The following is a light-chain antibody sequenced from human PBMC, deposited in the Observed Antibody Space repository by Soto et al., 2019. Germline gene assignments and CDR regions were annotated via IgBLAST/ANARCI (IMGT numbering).Light chain of an antibody. CDR3: QQYNGWTIT. J-gene: IGKJ5*01. CDR1: QSVSSY. CDR2: DAS. V-gene: IGKV3-15*01. Sequence: EIVLTQSPATLSLSPGKMSALSCRASQSVSSYLAWYQQKPGQAPRLLIYDASTRATGFPARFSGSGSGTEITLTISSLQPEDFAVYYCQQYNGWTITFGQGTRLEIK.